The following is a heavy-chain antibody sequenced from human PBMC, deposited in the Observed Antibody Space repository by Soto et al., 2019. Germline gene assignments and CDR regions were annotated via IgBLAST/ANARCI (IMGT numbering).Heavy chain of an antibody. CDR1: GASISGFY. J-gene: IGHJ5*02. CDR2: IYATGTT. D-gene: IGHD1-1*01. V-gene: IGHV4-4*07. Sequence: SETLSLTCTVSGASISGFYWSWIRKSAGKGLEWIGRIYATGTTDYKPSLKSRVMMSVDTSKKQFSLKLRSVTAADTAVYYCVRDGTKTLRDWFDPWGQGISVTVSS. CDR3: VRDGTKTLRDWFDP.